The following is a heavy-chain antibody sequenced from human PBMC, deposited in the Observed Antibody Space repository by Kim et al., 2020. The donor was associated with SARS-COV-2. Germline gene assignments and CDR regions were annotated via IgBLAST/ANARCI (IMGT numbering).Heavy chain of an antibody. Sequence: GGSLRLSCAASGFTFSSYDMHWVRQATGKGLEWVSAIGTAGDTYYPGSVKGRFTISRENAKNSLYLQMNSLRAGDTAVYYCARAQAHYYYYYGMDVWGQGTTVTVSS. V-gene: IGHV3-13*01. CDR1: GFTFSSYD. CDR3: ARAQAHYYYYYGMDV. J-gene: IGHJ6*02. CDR2: IGTAGDT.